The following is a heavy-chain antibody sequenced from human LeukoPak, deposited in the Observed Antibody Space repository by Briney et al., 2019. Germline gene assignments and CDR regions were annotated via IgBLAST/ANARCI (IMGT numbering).Heavy chain of an antibody. CDR2: IYPGDSDT. Sequence: GESLKISCKGSGYSFTSYWIGWVRQMPGKGLEWMGIIYPGDSDTRYSPSFQGQVTISADKSISTAYLQCSSLQASHTAMYYCARLSYSSGCLRGFDPWGQGTLVTASS. CDR1: GYSFTSYW. V-gene: IGHV5-51*01. CDR3: ARLSYSSGCLRGFDP. D-gene: IGHD6-19*01. J-gene: IGHJ5*02.